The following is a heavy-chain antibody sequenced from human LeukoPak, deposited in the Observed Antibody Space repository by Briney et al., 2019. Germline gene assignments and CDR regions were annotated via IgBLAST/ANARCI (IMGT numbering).Heavy chain of an antibody. CDR2: IYYSGST. CDR1: GGSISSYY. V-gene: IGHV4-59*01. CDR3: ARGRSGSYYFDYYYGMDV. D-gene: IGHD1-26*01. J-gene: IGHJ6*02. Sequence: SETLSLTCTVSGGSISSYYWSWIRQPPGKGLEWIGYIYYSGSTNYNPSLKSRVTISVDTSKNQFSLKLSSVTAADTAVYYCARGRSGSYYFDYYYGMDVWGQGTTVTVSS.